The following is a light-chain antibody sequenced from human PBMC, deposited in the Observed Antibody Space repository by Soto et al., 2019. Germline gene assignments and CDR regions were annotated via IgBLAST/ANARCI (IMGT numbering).Light chain of an antibody. CDR2: DDN. CDR1: NIGSKS. Sequence: SYELTQPPSVSVAPGQTARITCGGNNIGSKSVHWYQQKPGQVPVLVVYDDNDRPSGIPERFSGSDSGNTATLTISRVEAGDEADYYCQVWHSGVDWVFGGGTKLTVL. J-gene: IGLJ2*01. CDR3: QVWHSGVDWV. V-gene: IGLV3-21*02.